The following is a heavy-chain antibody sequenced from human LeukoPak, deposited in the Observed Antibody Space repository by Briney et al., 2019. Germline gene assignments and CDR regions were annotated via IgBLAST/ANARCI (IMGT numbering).Heavy chain of an antibody. CDR1: GFTVSSYA. CDR3: AKGNGYSYGRYYFDY. V-gene: IGHV3-23*01. D-gene: IGHD5-18*01. Sequence: GGSLRLSCAASGFTVSSYAMGWVRQAPGMGLEWVSAITASGGNTYYAGAVKGRFTISRDNSKNTLYLQVNSQRAEDTAVYYCAKGNGYSYGRYYFDYWGQGTLVTVSS. J-gene: IGHJ4*02. CDR2: ITASGGNT.